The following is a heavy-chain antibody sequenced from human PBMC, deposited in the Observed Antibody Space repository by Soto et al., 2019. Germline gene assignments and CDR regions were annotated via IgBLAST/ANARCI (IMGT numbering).Heavy chain of an antibody. Sequence: SVKVSCKASGGTFSSYAISWVRQAPGQGLEWMGGIIPIFGTANYAQKFQGRVTITADESTSTAYMELSSLRSEDTAVYYCALGPLSGYYYGMDVWGQGTTVTVS. J-gene: IGHJ6*02. CDR2: IIPIFGTA. CDR3: ALGPLSGYYYGMDV. CDR1: GGTFSSYA. V-gene: IGHV1-69*13.